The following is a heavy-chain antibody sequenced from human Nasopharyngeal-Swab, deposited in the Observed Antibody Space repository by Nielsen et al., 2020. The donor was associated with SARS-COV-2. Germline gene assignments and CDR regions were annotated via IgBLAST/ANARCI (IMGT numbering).Heavy chain of an antibody. D-gene: IGHD3-22*01. Sequence: GESLKISCAASGFTFSNAWMHWVRQAPGKGLEWVAVISYDGSNKYYADSVKGRFTISRDNSKNTLYLQMNSLRAEDTAVYYCARDNSYYYDSSGYPYYYYYYMDVWGKGTTVTVSS. CDR3: ARDNSYYYDSSGYPYYYYYYMDV. J-gene: IGHJ6*03. CDR2: ISYDGSNK. V-gene: IGHV3-30-3*01. CDR1: GFTFSNAW.